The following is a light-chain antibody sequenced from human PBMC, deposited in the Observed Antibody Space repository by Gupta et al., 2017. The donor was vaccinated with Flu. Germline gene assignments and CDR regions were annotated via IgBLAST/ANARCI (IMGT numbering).Light chain of an antibody. J-gene: IGLJ1*01. CDR2: QDA. Sequence: SYELTQPPSVSVSPGQTASITCSGDKLGNKYASWYQQKPGQSPVLVIYQDAKRPSGIPERFSGSNSGNTATLIISGTQAMDEADYYCQTWDSSTGVFGPGTKVTVL. CDR1: KLGNKY. V-gene: IGLV3-1*01. CDR3: QTWDSSTGV.